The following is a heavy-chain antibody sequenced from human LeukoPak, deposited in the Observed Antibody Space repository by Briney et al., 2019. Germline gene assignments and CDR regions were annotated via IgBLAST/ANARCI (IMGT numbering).Heavy chain of an antibody. Sequence: PGGSLRLSCVASGFIFSSYGMSWVRQAPGKGLEWVSGISGSGGSRFYTDSVKGRFTISRDNSKNTLYLQMNSLRAEDTAVYYCAKLREWELPDLFDYWGQGTLVTVSS. CDR1: GFIFSSYG. V-gene: IGHV3-23*01. J-gene: IGHJ4*02. CDR2: ISGSGGSR. D-gene: IGHD1-26*01. CDR3: AKLREWELPDLFDY.